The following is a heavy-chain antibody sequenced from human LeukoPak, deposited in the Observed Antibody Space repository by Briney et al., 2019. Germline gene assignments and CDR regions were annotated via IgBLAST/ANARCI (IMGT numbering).Heavy chain of an antibody. CDR1: GITFSSYW. CDR3: ARDGTWLFDY. V-gene: IGHV3-74*01. CDR2: INTDGTNT. Sequence: GGSLRLSCAASGITFSSYWMHWVRQAPGKGLVWVSRINTDGTNTRYADSVKGRFTISRDNAKNTLYLQLNSLRAEDTAVYYCARDGTWLFDYWGQGTLVTVSS. D-gene: IGHD3-22*01. J-gene: IGHJ4*02.